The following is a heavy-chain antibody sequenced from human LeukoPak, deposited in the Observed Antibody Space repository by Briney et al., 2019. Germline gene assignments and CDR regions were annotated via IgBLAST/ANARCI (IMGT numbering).Heavy chain of an antibody. CDR3: AKGQTYYDTLTGYPRYYYYGMDV. D-gene: IGHD3-9*01. CDR1: GFTFSNYG. V-gene: IGHV3-30*18. CDR2: ISFDGSNK. Sequence: GRSLRLSCAASGFTFSNYGMHWVRQAPGKGLEWVAVISFDGSNKYYADSVKGRFTISRDNSKNTLYLQMNSLRAEDTAVYYCAKGQTYYDTLTGYPRYYYYGMDVWGQGTTVTVAS. J-gene: IGHJ6*02.